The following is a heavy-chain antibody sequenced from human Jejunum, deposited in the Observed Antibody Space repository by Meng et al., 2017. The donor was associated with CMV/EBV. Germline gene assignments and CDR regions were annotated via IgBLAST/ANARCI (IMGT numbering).Heavy chain of an antibody. CDR3: ARNERLEPFDYYAMDV. CDR1: FSRYW. V-gene: IGHV3-74*01. Sequence: FSRYWMEWIRQAPGKGLVWVSRIIGDGTVTGYAGSVKGRFTISRDNAKNMIYLEMNSLRAEDTGVYYCARNERLEPFDYYAMDVWGQGTTVTVSS. J-gene: IGHJ6*02. D-gene: IGHD3-3*01. CDR2: IIGDGTVT.